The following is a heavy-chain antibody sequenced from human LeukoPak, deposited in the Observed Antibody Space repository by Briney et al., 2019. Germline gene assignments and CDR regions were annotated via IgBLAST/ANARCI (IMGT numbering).Heavy chain of an antibody. D-gene: IGHD2-2*01. CDR2: ISGSGGST. CDR3: AKGGLVPATALYYFDY. CDR1: GFTFSSYA. Sequence: PGGSLRLSCAASGFTFSSYAMSWVRQAPGKGLEWVSAISGSGGSTYYADSVKGRFTISRDNSKNTLYLQTNSLRAEDTAVYYCAKGGLVPATALYYFDYWGQGTLVTVSS. J-gene: IGHJ4*02. V-gene: IGHV3-23*01.